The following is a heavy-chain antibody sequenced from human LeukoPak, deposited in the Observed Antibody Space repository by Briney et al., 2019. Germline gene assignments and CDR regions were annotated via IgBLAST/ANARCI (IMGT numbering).Heavy chain of an antibody. CDR1: GFTFSSYA. V-gene: IGHV3-23*01. J-gene: IGHJ4*02. Sequence: PGGSLRLSCAASGFTFSSYAMSWVRQAPGKGLEWVSAISGSGGSTYYADSVKGRFTISRDNSKNTLYLQMNSLRAEDTAVYYCAKRGRGGYSSIRFPFDYWGQETLVTVSS. D-gene: IGHD6-13*01. CDR2: ISGSGGST. CDR3: AKRGRGGYSSIRFPFDY.